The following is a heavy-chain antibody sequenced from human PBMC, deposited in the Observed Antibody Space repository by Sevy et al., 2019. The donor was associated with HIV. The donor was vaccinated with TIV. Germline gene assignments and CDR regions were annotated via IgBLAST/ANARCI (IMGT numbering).Heavy chain of an antibody. Sequence: GGSLRLSCEVSGFTFSDFWMTWVRQSPGKGLEWVAYINQDERHINLLDSVRGRFTISRDNAKNSLSLQMDSLRAEDTAIYYCARDPDWGALDRWGQGTLVTVSS. V-gene: IGHV3-7*01. CDR3: ARDPDWGALDR. D-gene: IGHD7-27*01. J-gene: IGHJ5*02. CDR2: INQDERHI. CDR1: GFTFSDFW.